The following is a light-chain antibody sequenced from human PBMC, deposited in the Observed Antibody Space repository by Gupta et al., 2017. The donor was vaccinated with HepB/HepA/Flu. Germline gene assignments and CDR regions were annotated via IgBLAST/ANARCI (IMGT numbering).Light chain of an antibody. CDR1: QSVLYSSNNKNY. Sequence: DIVMIQSPDSLAVSLGERATINCKSSQSVLYSSNNKNYLAWYQQKPGQPPKLLIYWASTRESGVYDRFSGSGSGTDFSLTISSLQAEDVAVYYCQQDYTTPHTFGGGTKVEIK. J-gene: IGKJ4*01. CDR2: WAS. CDR3: QQDYTTPHT. V-gene: IGKV4-1*01.